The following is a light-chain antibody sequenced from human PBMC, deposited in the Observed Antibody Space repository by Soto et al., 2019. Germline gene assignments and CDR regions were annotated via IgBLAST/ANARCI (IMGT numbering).Light chain of an antibody. Sequence: EIVLTQTPGTLSLSPGERATLSCRASQSVTSSHLAWYQQKPGQAPRLLIYGASTRATGIPDRFSGSGSDTDFSLTISRLEPEDFAVYYCQQYGSSPPITFGQGTRLEIK. J-gene: IGKJ5*01. CDR2: GAS. CDR1: QSVTSSH. V-gene: IGKV3-20*01. CDR3: QQYGSSPPIT.